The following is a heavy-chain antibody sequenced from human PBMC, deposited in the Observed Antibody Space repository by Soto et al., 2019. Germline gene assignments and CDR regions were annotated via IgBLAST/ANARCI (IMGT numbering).Heavy chain of an antibody. CDR3: ARVNGGYDFWSGYARHYYYGMEV. J-gene: IGHJ6*04. CDR2: INPSGGST. V-gene: IGHV1-46*01. CDR1: GYTFTSYY. Sequence: GASVKISCKASGYTFTSYYMHWVRQAPGQGLEWMGIINPSGGSTSYAQKFQGRVTMTRDTSTSTVYMELSSLRSEDTAVYYCARVNGGYDFWSGYARHYYYGMEVWGKGTTATVSS. D-gene: IGHD3-3*01.